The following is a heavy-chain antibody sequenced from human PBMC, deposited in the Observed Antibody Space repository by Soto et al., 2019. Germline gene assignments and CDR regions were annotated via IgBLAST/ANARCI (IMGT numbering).Heavy chain of an antibody. CDR1: GFTFSDYY. D-gene: IGHD7-27*01. CDR3: ARDTASRAGDSRGNDAFDI. V-gene: IGHV3-11*01. Sequence: GESLRLSCAASGFTFSDYYMSWIRQAPGKGLEWVSYISSSGSTIYYADSVKSRFTISRDNAKNSLYLQMNSLKAEDTAVYYCARDTASRAGDSRGNDAFDIWGQGTMVTVSS. CDR2: ISSSGSTI. J-gene: IGHJ3*02.